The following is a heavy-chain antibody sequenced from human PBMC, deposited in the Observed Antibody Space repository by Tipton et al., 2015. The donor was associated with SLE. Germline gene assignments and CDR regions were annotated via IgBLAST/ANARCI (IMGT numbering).Heavy chain of an antibody. Sequence: SLRLSCAASGFTFSSYGMHWVRQAPGKGLEWVAVIWYDGSNKYYADSVKGRFTISRDNSKNTLYLQMNSLRAEDTGVYYCARGDGITYYYDSSGSDYWGQGTLVTVSS. D-gene: IGHD3-22*01. J-gene: IGHJ4*02. CDR1: GFTFSSYG. CDR3: ARGDGITYYYDSSGSDY. CDR2: IWYDGSNK. V-gene: IGHV3-33*01.